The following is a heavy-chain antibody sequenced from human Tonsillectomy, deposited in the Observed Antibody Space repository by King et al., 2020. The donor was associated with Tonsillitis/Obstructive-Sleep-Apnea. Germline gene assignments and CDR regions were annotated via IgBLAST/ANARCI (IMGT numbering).Heavy chain of an antibody. J-gene: IGHJ6*03. CDR1: GFSFSSYA. V-gene: IGHV3-23*04. Sequence: VQLVQSGGGLVQPGGSLRLSCAASGFSFSSYAMSWVRQAPGKGLEWVSGISGGGGSTYYADSVKGRFTISRDNSRNTLYLQMNSLRAEDTAVYYCAKAFSLGYYYYYMGVWGKGTTVTVSS. CDR2: ISGGGGST. D-gene: IGHD2/OR15-2a*01. CDR3: AKAFSLGYYYYYMGV.